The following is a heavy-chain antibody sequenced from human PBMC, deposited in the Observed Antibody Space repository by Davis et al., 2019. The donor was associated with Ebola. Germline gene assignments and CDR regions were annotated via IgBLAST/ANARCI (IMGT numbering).Heavy chain of an antibody. CDR1: GFTSSSYR. J-gene: IGHJ5*02. V-gene: IGHV3-23*01. CDR2: ISGSGGST. Sequence: PGGSLRLSCAASGFTSSSYRMNCVRQAPGKGLVWVSAISGSGGSTYYADSVKGRFTISRDNAKNSLYLQMNSLRAEDTAVYYCARENGPSWFDPWGQGTLVTVSS. CDR3: ARENGPSWFDP.